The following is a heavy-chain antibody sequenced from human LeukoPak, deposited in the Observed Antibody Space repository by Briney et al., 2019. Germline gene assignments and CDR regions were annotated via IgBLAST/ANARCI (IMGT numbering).Heavy chain of an antibody. Sequence: PGGSLRLSCAASGFTFSSYAMHWVRQAPGKGLEWVAVISYDGSNKYYADSVKGRFTISRDNSKNTLYLQMNSLRAEDTAVYYCAKSSGSYHDAFDIWGQGTMVTVSS. CDR1: GFTFSSYA. V-gene: IGHV3-30-3*02. D-gene: IGHD3-10*01. CDR2: ISYDGSNK. CDR3: AKSSGSYHDAFDI. J-gene: IGHJ3*02.